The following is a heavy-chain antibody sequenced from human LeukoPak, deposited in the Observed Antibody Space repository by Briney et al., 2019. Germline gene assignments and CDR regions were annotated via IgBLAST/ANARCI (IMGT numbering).Heavy chain of an antibody. J-gene: IGHJ6*03. CDR2: IYYSGST. V-gene: IGHV4-59*01. CDR1: RGSISSYY. CDR3: ARESRDYYYYYMDV. D-gene: IGHD5-24*01. Sequence: PSETLSLPCTGSRGSISSYYWSWIRQPPGKGLEWIGYIYYSGSTNYNPSLKSRVTISVDTSKNQFSLKLSSVTAADTAVYYCARESRDYYYYYMDVWGKGTTVTVSS.